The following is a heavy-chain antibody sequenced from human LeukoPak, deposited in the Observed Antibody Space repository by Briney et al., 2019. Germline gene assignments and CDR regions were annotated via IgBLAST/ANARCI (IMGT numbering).Heavy chain of an antibody. CDR2: ISYDGDNK. V-gene: IGHV3-30*03. D-gene: IGHD3-10*01. Sequence: GGSLRLSCAASGFTFSNYGMHWVRQAPGKGLEWVAVISYDGDNKYYADSVKGRFTISRDNAKNSLYLQMNSLRAEDTAVYYCARDLGYYYGSGISWGQGTLVTVSS. J-gene: IGHJ4*02. CDR3: ARDLGYYYGSGIS. CDR1: GFTFSNYG.